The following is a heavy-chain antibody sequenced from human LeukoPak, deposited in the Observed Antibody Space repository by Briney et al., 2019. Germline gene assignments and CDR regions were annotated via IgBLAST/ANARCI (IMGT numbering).Heavy chain of an antibody. CDR3: ARVGYSGYGYYFDN. CDR1: GGSISSYY. V-gene: IGHV4-59*01. Sequence: SETLSLTCTVSGGSISSYYWSWIRQPPGKGLEWIGYIYYSGSTNYNPSLKSRVTLSVDTSKSQFSLKLSSVTAADTAVYYCARVGYSGYGYYFDNWGQGTLVTVFS. CDR2: IYYSGST. J-gene: IGHJ4*02. D-gene: IGHD5-12*01.